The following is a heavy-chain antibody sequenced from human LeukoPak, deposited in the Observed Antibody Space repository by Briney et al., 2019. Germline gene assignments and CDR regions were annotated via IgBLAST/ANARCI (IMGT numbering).Heavy chain of an antibody. D-gene: IGHD3-9*01. CDR2: INHSGST. Sequence: PSETLSLTCAVYGGSFSGYYWSWIRQPPGKGLEWIGEINHSGSTNYNPSLKSRVTISVDTSKNRFSLKLSSVTAADTAVYYCARERSTYYDILTGNYYYYMDVWGKGTTVTVSS. CDR1: GGSFSGYY. V-gene: IGHV4-34*01. J-gene: IGHJ6*03. CDR3: ARERSTYYDILTGNYYYYMDV.